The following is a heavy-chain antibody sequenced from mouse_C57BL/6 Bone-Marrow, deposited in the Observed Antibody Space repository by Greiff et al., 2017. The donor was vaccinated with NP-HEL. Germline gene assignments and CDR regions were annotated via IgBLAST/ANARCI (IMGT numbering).Heavy chain of an antibody. Sequence: VQLQQSGPELVKPGASVKISCKASGYTFTDYYMNWVKQSHGKSLEWIGDINPNNGGTSYNQKFKGKATLTVDKSSSTAYMELRSLTSEDSAVYYCAREVYYDYHFDYWGQGTTLTVSS. V-gene: IGHV1-26*01. CDR3: AREVYYDYHFDY. D-gene: IGHD2-4*01. J-gene: IGHJ2*01. CDR1: GYTFTDYY. CDR2: INPNNGGT.